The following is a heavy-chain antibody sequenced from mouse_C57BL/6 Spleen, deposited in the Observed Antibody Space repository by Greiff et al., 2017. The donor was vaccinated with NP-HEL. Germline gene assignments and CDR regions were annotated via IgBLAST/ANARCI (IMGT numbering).Heavy chain of an antibody. CDR2: IDPSDSYT. J-gene: IGHJ3*01. D-gene: IGHD2-4*01. V-gene: IGHV1-69*01. CDR3: ARRYYDYDGFAY. CDR1: GYTFTSYW. Sequence: VKLQQPGAELVMPGASVKLSCKASGYTFTSYWMHWVKQRPGQGLEWIGEIDPSDSYTNYNQKFKGKSTLTVDKSSSTAYMQLSSLTSEDSAVYYCARRYYDYDGFAYWGQGTLVTVSA.